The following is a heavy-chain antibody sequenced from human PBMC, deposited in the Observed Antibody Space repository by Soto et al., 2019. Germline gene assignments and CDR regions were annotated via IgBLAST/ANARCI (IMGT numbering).Heavy chain of an antibody. CDR3: AGARVVGATTQGFDP. J-gene: IGHJ5*02. CDR1: GYSFTSYW. Sequence: GESLKISCKGSGYSFTSYWIGWVRQMPGKGLEWMGIIYPGDSDTRYSPSFQGQVTISADKSISTAYLQWSSLKASDTAVYYCAGARVVGATTQGFDPWGQGTLVTVSS. D-gene: IGHD1-26*01. CDR2: IYPGDSDT. V-gene: IGHV5-51*01.